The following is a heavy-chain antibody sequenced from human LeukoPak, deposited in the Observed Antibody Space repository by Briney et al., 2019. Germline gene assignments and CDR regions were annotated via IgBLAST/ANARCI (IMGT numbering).Heavy chain of an antibody. CDR3: ANSGLG. V-gene: IGHV3-23*01. CDR2: ISDSGDRT. D-gene: IGHD1-14*01. J-gene: IGHJ4*02. Sequence: GGSLRLSCAASGFTFSSYALTWVCRAPGKGLEWVSSISDSGDRTHYADSVKGRFTISRVNSQNTLLLQMSNLRTEDTALYYCANSGLGWGQGTLVTVSP. CDR1: GFTFSSYA.